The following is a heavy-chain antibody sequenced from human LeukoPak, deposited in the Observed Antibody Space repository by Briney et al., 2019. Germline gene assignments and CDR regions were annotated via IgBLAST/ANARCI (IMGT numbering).Heavy chain of an antibody. CDR1: GYIFTSYY. V-gene: IGHV1-46*01. CDR2: INPSGGST. CDR3: ARDTNPSYSGWSNLPDY. Sequence: ASVKVSCKASGYIFTSYYMLWVRQAPGQGLEWMGIINPSGGSTSYAQKFQGRVTMTRDTSTSTVYMELSSLRSEDTAVYYCARDTNPSYSGWSNLPDYWGQGTLVTVSS. D-gene: IGHD6-19*01. J-gene: IGHJ4*02.